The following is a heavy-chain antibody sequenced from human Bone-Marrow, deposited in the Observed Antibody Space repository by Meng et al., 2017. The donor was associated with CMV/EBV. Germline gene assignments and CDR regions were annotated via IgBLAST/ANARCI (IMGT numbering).Heavy chain of an antibody. D-gene: IGHD5-18*01. CDR1: GYTFTGYY. Sequence: ASVKVSCKASGYTFTGYYMHWVRQAPGQGLEWMGWINPNSGGTNYAQKFQGRVTMTRDTSISTAYMELSRLRSDDTAVYYGARDVVDTAMAINYYYYGMDVWGQGTTVTVSS. CDR3: ARDVVDTAMAINYYYYGMDV. J-gene: IGHJ6*01. CDR2: INPNSGGT. V-gene: IGHV1-2*02.